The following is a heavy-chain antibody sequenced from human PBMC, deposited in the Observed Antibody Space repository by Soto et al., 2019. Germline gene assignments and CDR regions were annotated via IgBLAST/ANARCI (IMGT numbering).Heavy chain of an antibody. D-gene: IGHD3-10*01. CDR2: ISSSSTGI. Sequence: EVQLVESGGGLVQPGGSLRLSCAASGFTFSLYSMSWVRQAPGKGLGWVSYISSSSTGIHYADSVKGRFNISRDDATNSMHLQMNSLRDGDTAVYYCARAVTWGLDVWGQGTTVSISS. V-gene: IGHV3-48*02. CDR3: ARAVTWGLDV. CDR1: GFTFSLYS. J-gene: IGHJ6*02.